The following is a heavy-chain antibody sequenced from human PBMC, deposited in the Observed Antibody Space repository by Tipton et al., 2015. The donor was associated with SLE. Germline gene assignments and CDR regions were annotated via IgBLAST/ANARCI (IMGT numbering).Heavy chain of an antibody. J-gene: IGHJ5*02. V-gene: IGHV4-59*12. D-gene: IGHD6-6*01. CDR2: VFSRGST. CDR1: GGSISPYC. Sequence: TLSLTCTVSGGSISPYCWTWIRQPPGKGLEWIGYVFSRGSTSYAPSLQSRVTMSTDTSKNQFSLQLTSVTAADTAVYYCTRGGTSRSGRCFDPWGQGTLVTVSS. CDR3: TRGGTSRSGRCFDP.